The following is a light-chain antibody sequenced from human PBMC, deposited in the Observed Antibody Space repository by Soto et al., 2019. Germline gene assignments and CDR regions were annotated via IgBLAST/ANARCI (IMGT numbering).Light chain of an antibody. Sequence: ETVMTHSPVTLSVSPWDTATLSPRASQRVSSHLAWYQQKPGQAPRLLIYAASTRATGIPVRFSGSGSETEFTLTIRSLQSEDSALYYCHQYNNWPWTFGQGTKVDIK. J-gene: IGKJ1*01. CDR3: HQYNNWPWT. CDR1: QRVSSH. V-gene: IGKV3-15*01. CDR2: AAS.